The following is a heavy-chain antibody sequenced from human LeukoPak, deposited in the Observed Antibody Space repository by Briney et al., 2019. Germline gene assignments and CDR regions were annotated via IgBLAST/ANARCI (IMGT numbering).Heavy chain of an antibody. J-gene: IGHJ3*02. Sequence: SETLSLTCTVSGGSISSSSYYWGWIRQPPGKGLEWIGSIYYSGSTYYNPSLKSRVTISVDKSKNQFSLKLSSVTAADTAVYYCATYYYDSSGYIAFDIWGQGTMVTVSS. CDR1: GGSISSSSYY. D-gene: IGHD3-22*01. V-gene: IGHV4-39*07. CDR2: IYYSGST. CDR3: ATYYYDSSGYIAFDI.